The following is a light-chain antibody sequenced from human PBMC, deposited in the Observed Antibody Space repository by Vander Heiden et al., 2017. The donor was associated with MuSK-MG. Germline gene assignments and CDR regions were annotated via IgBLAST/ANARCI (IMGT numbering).Light chain of an antibody. CDR3: AAGDDSMNGWV. CDR2: YDD. V-gene: IGLV1-36*01. J-gene: IGLJ3*02. CDR1: RSNIGNND. Sequence: QSVLTQPSSVPAAPRQRVTISCSGSRSNIGNNDVDWYQQLPGKAPKLLIYYDDLRPAGFSDRFSGSKSGTSASLAISGLQAEDEGDYYCAAGDDSMNGWVFGGGTKLTVL.